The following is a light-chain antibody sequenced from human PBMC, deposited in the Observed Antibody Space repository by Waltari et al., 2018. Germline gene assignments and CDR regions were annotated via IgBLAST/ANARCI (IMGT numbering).Light chain of an antibody. CDR3: QQYYDTPFT. Sequence: VMTQSPDSLAVSLGGRAAINCRSSQSVLHSYKNENSLAWYQQKQGQPPKLLIYWASTRESGVPARFSGSGSGTDFTLTISSLQAEDVAVYYCQQYYDTPFTFGPGTKVDIK. CDR2: WAS. V-gene: IGKV4-1*01. CDR1: QSVLHSYKNENS. J-gene: IGKJ3*01.